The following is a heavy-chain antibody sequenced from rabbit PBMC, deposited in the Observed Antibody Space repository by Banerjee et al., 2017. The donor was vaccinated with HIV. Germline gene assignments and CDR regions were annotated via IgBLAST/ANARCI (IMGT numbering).Heavy chain of an antibody. J-gene: IGHJ4*01. V-gene: IGHV1S45*01. Sequence: QEQLKESGGGLVQPGGSLKLFCKASGFTISSSYYMCWVRQAPGKGLEWIACINSNTGNTVYASWAKGPFTISKTSSTTVTLQMTSLTAADTATYFCARDYADYVVYDGAFNLWGPGTLVTVS. CDR2: INSNTGNT. CDR3: ARDYADYVVYDGAFNL. CDR1: GFTISSSYY. D-gene: IGHD2-1*01.